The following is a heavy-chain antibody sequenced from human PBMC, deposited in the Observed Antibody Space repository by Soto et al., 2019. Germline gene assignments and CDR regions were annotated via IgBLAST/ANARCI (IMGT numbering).Heavy chain of an antibody. CDR3: ARAYHYYDSSGYYDY. D-gene: IGHD3-22*01. CDR1: GYTFTSYG. J-gene: IGHJ4*02. V-gene: IGHV1-18*01. Sequence: ASVKVSCKASGYTFTSYGISWVRQAPGQGLEWMGWISAYNGNTNYAQKLQGRVTMTTDTSTSTAYMELRSLRSDDTAVYYCARAYHYYDSSGYYDYWGRGTLVTVSS. CDR2: ISAYNGNT.